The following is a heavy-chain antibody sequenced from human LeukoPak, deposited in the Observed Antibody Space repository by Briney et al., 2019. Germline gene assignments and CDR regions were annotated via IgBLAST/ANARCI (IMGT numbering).Heavy chain of an antibody. D-gene: IGHD3-10*01. CDR2: IYTSGST. CDR1: GGSISSYY. V-gene: IGHV4-4*07. Sequence: SETLSLTCTVSGGSISSYYWGWIRQPAGKGLEWIGRIYTSGSTNYNPSLKSRVTMSVDTSKNQFSLKLSSVTAADTAVYYCARDEPSMVRGVIGFDPWGQGTLVTVSS. J-gene: IGHJ5*02. CDR3: ARDEPSMVRGVIGFDP.